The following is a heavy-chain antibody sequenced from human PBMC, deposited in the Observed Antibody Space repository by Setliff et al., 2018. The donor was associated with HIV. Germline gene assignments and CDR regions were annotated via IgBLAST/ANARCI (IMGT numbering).Heavy chain of an antibody. V-gene: IGHV1-3*01. Sequence: RASVKVSCKASGYTFTTYGITWLRQAPGQGLEWMGWINAGYGNTKYSQKFQGRVTITRDASASTAYMELSSLRSEDTAVYYCARSPGDYLFDYWGQGTLVTVSS. CDR3: ARSPGDYLFDY. CDR1: GYTFTTYG. D-gene: IGHD4-17*01. CDR2: INAGYGNT. J-gene: IGHJ4*02.